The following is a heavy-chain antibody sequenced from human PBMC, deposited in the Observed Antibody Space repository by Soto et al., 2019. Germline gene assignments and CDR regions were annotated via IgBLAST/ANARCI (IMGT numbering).Heavy chain of an antibody. V-gene: IGHV4-61*03. D-gene: IGHD1-26*01. CDR1: GGSVSSGSYY. Sequence: QVQLRESAPGLVKPSETLSLTCTVSGGSVSSGSYYWTWIRQPPGTGLEWIGYIYYTGSTNYKPSLKSRVTISVDTSKNHFSLRLSSVTAADTAVYYCARVLIRSSVPTGRWWFDPWGQGTLVTVSS. J-gene: IGHJ5*02. CDR3: ARVLIRSSVPTGRWWFDP. CDR2: IYYTGST.